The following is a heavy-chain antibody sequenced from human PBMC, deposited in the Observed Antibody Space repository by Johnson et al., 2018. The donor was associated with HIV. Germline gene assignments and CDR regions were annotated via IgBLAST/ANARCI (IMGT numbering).Heavy chain of an antibody. D-gene: IGHD3-10*01. V-gene: IGHV3-15*01. CDR3: ARTPDTGDAFDI. CDR1: GFPFSNAW. Sequence: VRLVESGGGLVKPGGSLRLSCRASGFPFSNAWMNWVRQAPGKGLEWVGRLKSKVDGGTTDYAAPVKDRFTISRDNSKNTLYLQMNSLRAEDTAVYYCARTPDTGDAFDIWGQGTVVTVSS. J-gene: IGHJ3*02. CDR2: LKSKVDGGTT.